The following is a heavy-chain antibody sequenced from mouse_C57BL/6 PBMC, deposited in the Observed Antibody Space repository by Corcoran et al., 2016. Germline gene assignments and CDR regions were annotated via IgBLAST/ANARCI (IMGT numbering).Heavy chain of an antibody. CDR2: IGSSGSNT. CDR3: ARGYWNFDV. J-gene: IGHJ1*01. V-gene: IGHV5-9-4*01. CDR1: GFTFSSYA. Sequence: EVQLVESGGGLVQPGGSLKLSCMASGFTFSSYAMSWIRQAPGKGLEWISAIGSSGSNTYYAGSVKGRFTISRDNGKNTLYLQMSSLRPEDTAVYYCARGYWNFDVWGAGTLVTVSS.